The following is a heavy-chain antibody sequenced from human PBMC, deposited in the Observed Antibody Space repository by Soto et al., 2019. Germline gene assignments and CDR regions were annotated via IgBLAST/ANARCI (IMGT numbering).Heavy chain of an antibody. V-gene: IGHV4-4*07. D-gene: IGHD2-2*01. CDR2: GYASGST. J-gene: IGHJ6*02. CDR3: ARDGGYCSSTTCPSYYYYYGMDV. Sequence: QVQLQESGPGLVKPSETLSLTCTVSGVSISTYYWSWIRQPAGKGLEWIGRGYASGSTNYNPSVKSRFTMSVDTSKNQFSLKLSSVTAADTAVYYCARDGGYCSSTTCPSYYYYYGMDVWGQGTTVTVSS. CDR1: GVSISTYY.